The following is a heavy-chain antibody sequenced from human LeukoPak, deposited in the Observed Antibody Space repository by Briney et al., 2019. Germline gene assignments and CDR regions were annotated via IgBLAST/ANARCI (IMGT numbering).Heavy chain of an antibody. CDR2: INSDGSST. V-gene: IGHV3-74*01. J-gene: IGHJ3*02. Sequence: GGSLRLSCAASGFTFSSYAMHWVRQAPGKGLVWVSRINSDGSSTSYADSVKGRFTISRDNAKNTLYPQMNSLRAEDTAVYYCARDFREALDYGGKRNRAFDIWGQGTMVTVSS. CDR1: GFTFSSYA. CDR3: ARDFREALDYGGKRNRAFDI. D-gene: IGHD4-23*01.